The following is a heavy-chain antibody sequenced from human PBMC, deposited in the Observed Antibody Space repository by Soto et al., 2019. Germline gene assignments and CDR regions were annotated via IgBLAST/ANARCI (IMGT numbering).Heavy chain of an antibody. D-gene: IGHD1-26*01. V-gene: IGHV4-39*02. Sequence: QLQLQESGPRRVMPSETLTLTCTVSGGSITNINYYWGWIRQPPGKGLEWIGSTHYSGITYYNPSLKRRVPISTDTCKNHFSLKLTSVTAADTAVYYCAKNWEIGGQGTRVTVSS. J-gene: IGHJ4*02. CDR2: THYSGIT. CDR3: AKNWEI. CDR1: GGSITNINYY.